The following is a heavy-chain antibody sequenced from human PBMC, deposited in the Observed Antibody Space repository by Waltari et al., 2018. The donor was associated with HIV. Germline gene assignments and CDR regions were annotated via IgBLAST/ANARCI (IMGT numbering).Heavy chain of an antibody. Sequence: EVQLVESGGGLVHPGGSMRLSCYSSGFTFISYWRHWVRQATGKGLVWVSRINSDGSSTTYADSVKGRFTISRDNAKNTLYLQMNSLRDEDTAVYYCATFPINDHSNKRLGYWGQGTLVTVSS. CDR3: ATFPINDHSNKRLGY. V-gene: IGHV3-74*01. CDR1: GFTFISYW. J-gene: IGHJ4*02. CDR2: INSDGSST. D-gene: IGHD4-4*01.